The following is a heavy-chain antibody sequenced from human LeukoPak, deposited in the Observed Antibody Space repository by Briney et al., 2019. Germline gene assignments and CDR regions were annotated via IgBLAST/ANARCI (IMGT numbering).Heavy chain of an antibody. CDR1: GASVSGSPYC. Sequence: KPSETLSLTCTVSGASVSGSPYCWGWIRQPPGKGLEWIGSIYSSGSTYYNASLQSRVTISIETSKNQISLRLNSVTAADTAIYYCAKSGGYGLIDYWGQGTLVTVSS. CDR3: AKSGGYGLIDY. J-gene: IGHJ4*02. D-gene: IGHD1-26*01. V-gene: IGHV4-39*01. CDR2: IYSSGST.